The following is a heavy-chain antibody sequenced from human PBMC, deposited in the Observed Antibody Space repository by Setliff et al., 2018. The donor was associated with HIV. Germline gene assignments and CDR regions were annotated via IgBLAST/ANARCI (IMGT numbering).Heavy chain of an antibody. CDR1: GYTFTAYY. CDR2: IHPNTGST. V-gene: IGHV1-2*06. D-gene: IGHD1-26*01. Sequence: ASVKVSCKTSGYTFTAYYIYWVRQAPGLGLELMGRIHPNTGSTNYLQEFQGRVTITRDTSMSTVYMALTGLTSDDTAVYYCAKQGYSDSLYAFDVWGQGTMVTVSS. CDR3: AKQGYSDSLYAFDV. J-gene: IGHJ3*01.